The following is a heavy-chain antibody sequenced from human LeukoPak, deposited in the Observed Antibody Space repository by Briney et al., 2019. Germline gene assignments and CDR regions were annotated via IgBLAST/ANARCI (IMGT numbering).Heavy chain of an antibody. V-gene: IGHV3-23*01. D-gene: IGHD1-26*01. Sequence: GGSLRLSCAASGFTFSSSAMSWVRQVPGKGLEWVSGISASGGSTSYAGSVKGRFSISRDNSKNTLYLQMNSLRAEDTALYYCAKKVVVGATSPYSDFQDWGQGTLVTVSS. CDR1: GFTFSSSA. CDR3: AKKVVVGATSPYSDFQD. CDR2: ISASGGST. J-gene: IGHJ1*01.